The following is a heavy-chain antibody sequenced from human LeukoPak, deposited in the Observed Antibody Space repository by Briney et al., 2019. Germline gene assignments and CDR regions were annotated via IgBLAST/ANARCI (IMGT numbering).Heavy chain of an antibody. CDR2: IFYSGRT. J-gene: IGHJ3*02. CDR1: GGSISSSSFY. Sequence: SETLSLTCTVSGGSISSSSFYWGWIRQPPGKGLDWIGNIFYSGRTYYNPSRKGRVTISLDTSKNQFSLKLSSVTAADTAVYYCARSSYYYGADAFNIWGQGTMVTVSS. CDR3: ARSSYYYGADAFNI. V-gene: IGHV4-39*07. D-gene: IGHD3-10*01.